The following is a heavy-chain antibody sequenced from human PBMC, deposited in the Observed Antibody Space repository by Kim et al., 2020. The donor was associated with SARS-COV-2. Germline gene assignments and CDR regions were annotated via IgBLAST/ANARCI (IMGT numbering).Heavy chain of an antibody. V-gene: IGHV3-21*01. Sequence: SVKGRFTISRDKAKNTLYLQMSSLRAEDTAVYYCARCGSQADYPLTAIDYWGQGTLVTVSS. CDR3: ARCGSQADYPLTAIDY. D-gene: IGHD2-15*01. J-gene: IGHJ4*02.